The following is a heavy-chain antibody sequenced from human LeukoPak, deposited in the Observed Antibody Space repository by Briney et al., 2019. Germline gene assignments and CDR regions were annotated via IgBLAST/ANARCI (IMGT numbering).Heavy chain of an antibody. D-gene: IGHD6-13*01. CDR1: GXSISSYY. V-gene: IGHV4-4*07. Sequence: SXTCXVSGXSISSYYWSWIRQPAGKGLEWIGRIYTSGSTNYNPSLKSRVTMSVDTSKNQFSLKLSSVTAADTAVYYCARDQQLVPGYYYYYMDVWGKGTTVTVSS. CDR2: IYTSGST. CDR3: ARDQQLVPGYYYYYMDV. J-gene: IGHJ6*03.